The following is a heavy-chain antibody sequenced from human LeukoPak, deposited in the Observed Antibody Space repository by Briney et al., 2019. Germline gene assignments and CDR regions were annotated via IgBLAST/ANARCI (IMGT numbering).Heavy chain of an antibody. Sequence: GGSLRLSCAASGFTFSSYAMSWVRQAPGKGLEWVSTISGSGGNTYYADSVKGRFTISRDNSRNTLYLQMSSLSAEDTAVYYCAKGSYYYDSADYFDYWGQGTLVTVSS. CDR1: GFTFSSYA. V-gene: IGHV3-23*01. CDR2: ISGSGGNT. CDR3: AKGSYYYDSADYFDY. J-gene: IGHJ4*02. D-gene: IGHD3-16*01.